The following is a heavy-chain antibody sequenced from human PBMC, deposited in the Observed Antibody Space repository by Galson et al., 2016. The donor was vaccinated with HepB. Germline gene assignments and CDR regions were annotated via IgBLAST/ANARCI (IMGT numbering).Heavy chain of an antibody. D-gene: IGHD3-3*01. J-gene: IGHJ5*02. CDR2: TSYDGNKK. Sequence: SLRLSCAASGFTFSRNGMHWVRQAPGKGLEWVALTSYDGNKKYYADSVKGRFTISRDNSKNTLYLQMNSLRPEDTAMYYCAKEDYDFSNGYSNWFDPWGQGTLVTVSS. CDR3: AKEDYDFSNGYSNWFDP. V-gene: IGHV3-30*18. CDR1: GFTFSRNG.